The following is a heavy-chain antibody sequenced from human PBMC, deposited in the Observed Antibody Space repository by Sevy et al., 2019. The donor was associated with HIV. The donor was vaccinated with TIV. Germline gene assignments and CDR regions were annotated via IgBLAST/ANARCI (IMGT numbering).Heavy chain of an antibody. V-gene: IGHV3-48*03. Sequence: GGSLRLSCVASGFTFSSYEMHWVRQAPGRGLEWVSYISNSGSDIHYSDSLRGRFTISRDNAKNSLFLQMNSLRAEDTAVYYCARDLPPSATTVAHFDYWGQRTLVTVSS. CDR3: ARDLPPSATTVAHFDY. D-gene: IGHD4-17*01. CDR2: ISNSGSDI. CDR1: GFTFSSYE. J-gene: IGHJ4*02.